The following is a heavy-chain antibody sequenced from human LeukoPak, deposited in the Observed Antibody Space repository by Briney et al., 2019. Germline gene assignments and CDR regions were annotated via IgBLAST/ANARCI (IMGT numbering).Heavy chain of an antibody. Sequence: WETLSLTCTASGGSISSYYWSWVRQPPGKGLEWIWYIYTSGSTSSSQSLKSRVTISLDTSKNQSSLKLTSVTAADTALYYCARHSVGGNSAYWFFDLWGRGTLVTVSS. CDR3: ARHSVGGNSAYWFFDL. CDR2: IYTSGST. V-gene: IGHV4-59*08. D-gene: IGHD4-23*01. J-gene: IGHJ2*01. CDR1: GGSISSYY.